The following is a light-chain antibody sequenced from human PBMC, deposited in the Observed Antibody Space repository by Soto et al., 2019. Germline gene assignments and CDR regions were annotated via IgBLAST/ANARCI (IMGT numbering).Light chain of an antibody. CDR1: SSDVGGNKY. J-gene: IGLJ1*01. CDR2: DVS. V-gene: IGLV2-14*01. CDR3: SAFTGSTYV. Sequence: QSVLAQPASVSGSPGQSITISCIGTSSDVGGNKYVSWYQQNPGKAPKLMICDVSNRPSGVSNRFSGSKSGNTASLTISGLQAEDEADYYCSAFTGSTYVFGNGTKVTVL.